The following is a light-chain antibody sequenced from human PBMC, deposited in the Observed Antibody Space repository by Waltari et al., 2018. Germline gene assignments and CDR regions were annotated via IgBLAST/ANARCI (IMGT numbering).Light chain of an antibody. CDR1: SSDVGNYNR. V-gene: IGLV2-18*02. Sequence: QSALTQPPSVSGSPGQSVTISCTATSSDVGNYNRVSWYQQSPGTAPKLMIYDVTNRPSGVPDRLSGSKSGNTASLTISGLQAEDEADYYCSSPTTSITWVFGGGTKLTVL. CDR3: SSPTTSITWV. CDR2: DVT. J-gene: IGLJ3*02.